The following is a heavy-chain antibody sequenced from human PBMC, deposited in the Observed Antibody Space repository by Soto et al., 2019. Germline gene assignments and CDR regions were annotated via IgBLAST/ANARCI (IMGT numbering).Heavy chain of an antibody. CDR2: ISGSGGST. CDR3: AKLTLYDFWSGYSGYYFDY. J-gene: IGHJ4*02. D-gene: IGHD3-3*01. V-gene: IGHV3-23*01. CDR1: GFTFSSYA. Sequence: GGLRLSCAASGFTFSSYAMSWVRQAPGKGLEWVSAISGSGGSTYYADSVKGRFTISRDNSKNTLYLQMNSLRAEDTAVYYCAKLTLYDFWSGYSGYYFDYWGQGTLVTVSS.